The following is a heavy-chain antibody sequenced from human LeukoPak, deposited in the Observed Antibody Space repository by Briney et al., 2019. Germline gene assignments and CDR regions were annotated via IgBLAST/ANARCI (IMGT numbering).Heavy chain of an antibody. Sequence: SETLSLTCTVSGGSISSYYWSWIRQPPGKGLEWIGYIYYSGSTNYSPSLKSRVTISVDTSKNQFSLKLSSVTAADTAVYYCARDIVEVTYCGGDCYSWAFDIWGQGTMVTVSS. CDR3: ARDIVEVTYCGGDCYSWAFDI. J-gene: IGHJ3*02. D-gene: IGHD2-21*02. V-gene: IGHV4-59*01. CDR1: GGSISSYY. CDR2: IYYSGST.